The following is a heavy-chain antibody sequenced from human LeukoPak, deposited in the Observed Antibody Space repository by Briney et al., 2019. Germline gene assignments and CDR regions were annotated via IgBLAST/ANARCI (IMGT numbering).Heavy chain of an antibody. CDR3: AKGSKEVLFTRDHYMDV. CDR1: GFTFSSYA. J-gene: IGHJ6*03. CDR2: ISYDGNNK. Sequence: GGSLRLSCAASGFTFSSYAMHWVRQAPGKGLEWVAIISYDGNNKYYADSVKGRFTISRDSSKNTLYLQMNSLRAEDTAVYYCAKGSKEVLFTRDHYMDVWGKGTTVTISS. D-gene: IGHD3-3*01. V-gene: IGHV3-30*04.